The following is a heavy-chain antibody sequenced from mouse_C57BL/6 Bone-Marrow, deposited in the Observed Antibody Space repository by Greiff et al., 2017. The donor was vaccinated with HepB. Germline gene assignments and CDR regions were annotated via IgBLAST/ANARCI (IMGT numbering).Heavy chain of an antibody. D-gene: IGHD2-1*01. Sequence: EVQLQQSGPELVKPGASVKISCKASGYTFTDYYMNWVKQSHGKSLEWIGDINPNNGGTSYNQKFKGKATLTVDKSSSTAYMELRSLTSEDSAVYYCARWNYGIFWYFDVWGTGTTVTVSS. V-gene: IGHV1-26*01. CDR2: INPNNGGT. CDR3: ARWNYGIFWYFDV. J-gene: IGHJ1*03. CDR1: GYTFTDYY.